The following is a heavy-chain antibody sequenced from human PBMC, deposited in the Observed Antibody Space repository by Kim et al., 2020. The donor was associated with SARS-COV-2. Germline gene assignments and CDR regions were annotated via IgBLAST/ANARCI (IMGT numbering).Heavy chain of an antibody. V-gene: IGHV4-39*01. CDR3: ARQYDILTGYPAYYFDY. J-gene: IGHJ4*02. D-gene: IGHD3-9*01. Sequence: LKRRVTICVDTSKNQFSLKLSSVTAADTAVYYCARQYDILTGYPAYYFDYWGQGTLVTVSS.